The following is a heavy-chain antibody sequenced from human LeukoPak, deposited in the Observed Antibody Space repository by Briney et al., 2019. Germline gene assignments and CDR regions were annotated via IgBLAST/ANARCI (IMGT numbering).Heavy chain of an antibody. D-gene: IGHD5-18*01. CDR2: IYSGGST. CDR3: ARALRGYSYGYDYYYMDV. Sequence: GGSLRLSXAASGFTVSSNYMSWVRQAPGKGLEWVSVIYSGGSTYYADSVKGRFTISRDNSKNTLYLQMNSLRAEDTAVYYCARALRGYSYGYDYYYMDVWGKGTTVTVSS. CDR1: GFTVSSNY. J-gene: IGHJ6*03. V-gene: IGHV3-53*01.